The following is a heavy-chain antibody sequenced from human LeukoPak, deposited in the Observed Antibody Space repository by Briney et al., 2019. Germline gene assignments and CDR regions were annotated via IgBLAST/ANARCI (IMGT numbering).Heavy chain of an antibody. V-gene: IGHV3-74*03. CDR1: GFTFSSYW. CDR2: INSDGIST. Sequence: GGSLRLSCAASGFTFSSYWMHWVRQAPGKGRVWVSRINSDGISTKYADSVKGRFTISRDNAKNTLHLQMNSLRAEDTAVYYCATSGFSGDYEYYFDNWGQGTLVTVSS. CDR3: ATSGFSGDYEYYFDN. D-gene: IGHD4-17*01. J-gene: IGHJ4*02.